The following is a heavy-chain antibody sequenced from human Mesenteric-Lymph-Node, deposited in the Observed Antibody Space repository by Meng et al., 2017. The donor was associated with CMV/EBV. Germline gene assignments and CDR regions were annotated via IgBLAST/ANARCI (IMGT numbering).Heavy chain of an antibody. CDR2: IYSGGST. D-gene: IGHD6-19*01. J-gene: IGHJ4*02. CDR3: ARDLPYSSGWYTDY. CDR1: GFTVSSNY. V-gene: IGHV3-66*02. Sequence: GGSLRLSCAASGFTVSSNYMSWVRQAPGKGLEWVSVIYSGGSTYYAESVKGRFTISRDNSKNTLYLQMNSLRAEDTAVYYCARDLPYSSGWYTDYWGQGTLVTVSS.